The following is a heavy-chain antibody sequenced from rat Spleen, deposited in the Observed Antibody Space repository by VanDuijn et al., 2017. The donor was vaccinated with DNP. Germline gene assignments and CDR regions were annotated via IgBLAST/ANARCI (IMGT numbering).Heavy chain of an antibody. CDR2: INMGSGGA. Sequence: QVQLQQSGAELAKPGSSVKISCKASGYTFTSYYIGWITQTTGQGLEYIGYINMGSGGAHYNEKFKGKATLTVDKSSSTAFMQLSSLTPDDSAVYYCARWSDGLDYWGQGVMVTVSS. D-gene: IGHD1-12*02. J-gene: IGHJ2*01. CDR1: GYTFTSYY. CDR3: ARWSDGLDY. V-gene: IGHV1-43*01.